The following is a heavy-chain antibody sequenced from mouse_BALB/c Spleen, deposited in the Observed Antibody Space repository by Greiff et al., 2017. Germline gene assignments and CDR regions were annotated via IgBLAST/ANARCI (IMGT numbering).Heavy chain of an antibody. Sequence: VQLQQSGAELVKPGASVKLSCTASGFNIKDTYMHWVKQRPEQGLEWIGRIDPANGNTKYDPKFQGKATITADTSSNTAYLQLSSLTSEDTAVYYGARGGRPRAWWAYGGQGTRVTVSA. J-gene: IGHJ3*01. CDR1: GFNIKDTY. D-gene: IGHD1-2*01. V-gene: IGHV14-3*02. CDR3: ARGGRPRAWWAY. CDR2: IDPANGNT.